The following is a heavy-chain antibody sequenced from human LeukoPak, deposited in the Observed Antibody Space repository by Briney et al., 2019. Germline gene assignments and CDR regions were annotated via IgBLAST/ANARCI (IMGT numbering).Heavy chain of an antibody. CDR1: GYTFRSYG. CDR3: ATDLVLTVKVDY. Sequence: PGGSLRHSCAASGYTFRSYGMHWVRQAPGKGLEWVAVISYDGSNKYYADSVKGRFTISRDNSKNTLYLQMNSLRAEDTAVYYWATDLVLTVKVDYWGQGTLVTVSS. CDR2: ISYDGSNK. D-gene: IGHD4/OR15-4a*01. J-gene: IGHJ4*02. V-gene: IGHV3-30*03.